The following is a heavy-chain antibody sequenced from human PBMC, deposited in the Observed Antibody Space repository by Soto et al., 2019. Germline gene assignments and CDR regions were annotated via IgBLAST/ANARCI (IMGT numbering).Heavy chain of an antibody. CDR1: GFTVSSNY. J-gene: IGHJ4*02. CDR2: IYSGGST. D-gene: IGHD2-15*01. Sequence: GSLRLSCAASGFTVSSNYMSWVRQAPGKGLEWVSVIYSGGSTYYADSVKGRFTISRDNSKNTLYLQMNSLGAGDTAAYYCARFVKDCSGGICYRYFDYWGQGTLVTVSS. CDR3: ARFVKDCSGGICYRYFDY. V-gene: IGHV3-53*01.